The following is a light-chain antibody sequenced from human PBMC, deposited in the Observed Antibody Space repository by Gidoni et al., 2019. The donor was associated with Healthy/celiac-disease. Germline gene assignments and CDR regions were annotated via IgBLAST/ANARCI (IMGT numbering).Light chain of an antibody. CDR1: SSDVVGYNY. CDR3: SSYTSSSTLE. Sequence: QTALTQPASVSGAPGQSITISCTGTSSDVVGYNYVSWYQQHPGKAPTLMIYEVSNQPSGVSNRFSGSKSGNTASLTISGLQAEDEADYYCSSYTSSSTLEFGGGPKLTVL. V-gene: IGLV2-14*01. CDR2: EVS. J-gene: IGLJ3*02.